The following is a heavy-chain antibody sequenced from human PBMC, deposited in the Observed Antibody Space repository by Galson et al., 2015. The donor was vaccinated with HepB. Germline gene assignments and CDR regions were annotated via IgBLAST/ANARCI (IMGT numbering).Heavy chain of an antibody. V-gene: IGHV1-3*01. D-gene: IGHD5-12*01. CDR2: INAGNGNT. CDR1: GYTFTSYA. CDR3: ARPNSGYHY. Sequence: QSGAEVKKPGPSVKVSCKASGYTFTSYAMHWVRQAPGQRLEWMGWINAGNGNTQYSQKFQGRVTITRDTSASTAYMDLSSLRSEDTAVYYCARPNSGYHYWGQGTLVTVSS. J-gene: IGHJ4*02.